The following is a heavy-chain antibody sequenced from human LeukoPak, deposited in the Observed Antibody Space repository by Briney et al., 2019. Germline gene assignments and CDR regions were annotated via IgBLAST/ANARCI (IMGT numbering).Heavy chain of an antibody. V-gene: IGHV3-21*01. CDR2: ISSSSSYI. Sequence: TPGGSLRLSCAASGFTFSSYSMNWVRQAPGKGLEWVSSISSSSSYIYYADSVKGRFTISRDNAKNSLYLQMNNLRAEDTAVYYCARSRAITIFGVVTPLGMDVWGQGTTVTVSS. J-gene: IGHJ6*02. D-gene: IGHD3-3*01. CDR1: GFTFSSYS. CDR3: ARSRAITIFGVVTPLGMDV.